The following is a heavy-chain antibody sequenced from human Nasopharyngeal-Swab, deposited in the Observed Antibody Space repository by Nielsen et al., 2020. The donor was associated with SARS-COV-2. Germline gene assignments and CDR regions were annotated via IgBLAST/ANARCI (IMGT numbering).Heavy chain of an antibody. Sequence: SVKVSCKTSGGAFSSYGISWFRQAPGQGLEWMGGIIPILPITNYAQKFQDRVTITADKSTSTAYMELSSLRSEDTAAYYCARGGWLRRDYYYSYYYMDVWGKGTTVTVSS. J-gene: IGHJ6*03. V-gene: IGHV1-69*10. CDR2: IIPILPIT. CDR1: GGAFSSYG. D-gene: IGHD5-24*01. CDR3: ARGGWLRRDYYYSYYYMDV.